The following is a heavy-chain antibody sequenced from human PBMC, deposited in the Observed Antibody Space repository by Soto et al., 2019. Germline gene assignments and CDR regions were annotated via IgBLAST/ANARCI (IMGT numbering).Heavy chain of an antibody. CDR1: GGTFSTYT. J-gene: IGHJ5*02. CDR3: ARSQDSSGYWNNCFDP. CDR2: IIPIFGTA. D-gene: IGHD3-22*01. Sequence: QVQLVQSGAEVKKPGSSVKVSCKASGGTFSTYTITWVRQAPGQGLEWMGGIIPIFGTANYPQKFQGIVTITADESTSTAYMEMSSLRSEDTAVYYCARSQDSSGYWNNCFDPWGQGTLGTVSS. V-gene: IGHV1-69*01.